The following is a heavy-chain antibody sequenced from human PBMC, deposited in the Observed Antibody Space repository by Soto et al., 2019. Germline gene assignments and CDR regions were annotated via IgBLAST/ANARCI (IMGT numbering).Heavy chain of an antibody. CDR1: GFTFSSYA. J-gene: IGHJ6*02. Sequence: GGSLRLSCAASGFTFSSYAMHWVRQAPGKGLEWVAVISYDGSNKYYADSVKGRFTISRDNSKNTLYLQMNSLRAEDTAGDYCARDIGGVVKYYYSYGIDVWGQGTTVTVSS. CDR2: ISYDGSNK. CDR3: ARDIGGVVKYYYSYGIDV. V-gene: IGHV3-30*04. D-gene: IGHD3-3*01.